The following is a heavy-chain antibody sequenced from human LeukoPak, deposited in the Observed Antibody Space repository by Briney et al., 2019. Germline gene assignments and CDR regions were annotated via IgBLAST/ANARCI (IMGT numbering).Heavy chain of an antibody. CDR2: INPSGGST. D-gene: IGHD4-17*01. V-gene: IGHV1-46*01. Sequence: ASVKVSCKASGYTFTSYYMHWVRQAPGQGLEWMGIINPSGGSTSYAQKFQGRVTMTRDASTSTVYMELSSLRSEDTAVYYCARANYGDFHFDYWGQGTLVTVSS. J-gene: IGHJ4*02. CDR3: ARANYGDFHFDY. CDR1: GYTFTSYY.